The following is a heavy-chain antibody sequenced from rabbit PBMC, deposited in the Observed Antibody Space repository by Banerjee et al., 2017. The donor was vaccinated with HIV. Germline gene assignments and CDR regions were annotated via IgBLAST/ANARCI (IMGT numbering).Heavy chain of an antibody. J-gene: IGHJ2*01. V-gene: IGHV1S47*01. CDR2: ISTGDGTT. CDR3: ARDYGSGTTYDGAFDP. D-gene: IGHD7-1*01. Sequence: QEQLVESGGGLVQPGGSLKLSCKASGFDFSGYGVNWVRQAPGKGLEWIGCISTGDGTTLYGSGVNGRFTISSHNAQNTLYLQLTSLTAADTATYFCARDYGSGTTYDGAFDPWGPGTLVTVS. CDR1: GFDFSGYG.